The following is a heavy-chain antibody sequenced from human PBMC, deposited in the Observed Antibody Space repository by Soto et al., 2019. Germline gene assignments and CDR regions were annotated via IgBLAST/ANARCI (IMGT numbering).Heavy chain of an antibody. Sequence: QVQLVQSGAEVKKPGASVKVSCKASGYTFTSYGISWVRQAPGQGLEWMGWISAYNGNTNYAQKLQGRVTMTTDTSTSTAYMELRSLRSDDTAVYYCARDHCSGGSCHLPGPDYWGQGTLVTVSS. J-gene: IGHJ4*02. CDR1: GYTFTSYG. CDR2: ISAYNGNT. CDR3: ARDHCSGGSCHLPGPDY. V-gene: IGHV1-18*01. D-gene: IGHD2-15*01.